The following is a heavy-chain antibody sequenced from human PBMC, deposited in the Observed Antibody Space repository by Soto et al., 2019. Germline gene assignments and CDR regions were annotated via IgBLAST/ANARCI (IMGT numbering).Heavy chain of an antibody. V-gene: IGHV3-23*01. CDR2: ISGSGGST. J-gene: IGHJ4*02. CDR3: AKDDSSGYYYFDY. CDR1: GFTFSSYA. D-gene: IGHD3-22*01. Sequence: GGSLRLSCAASGFTFSSYAMSWVRQAPGKGLEWVSAISGSGGSTYYADSVKGRFTISRDNSKNTLYLQMNSLRAEDTAIYYCAKDDSSGYYYFDYWGQGTLVTVSS.